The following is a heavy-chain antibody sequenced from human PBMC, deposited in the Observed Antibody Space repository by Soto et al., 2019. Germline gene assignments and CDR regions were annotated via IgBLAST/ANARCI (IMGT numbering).Heavy chain of an antibody. V-gene: IGHV3-11*01. J-gene: IGHJ6*02. D-gene: IGHD3-10*01. CDR2: ISSSGSTI. Sequence: GGSLRLSCAASGFTFSDYYMSWIRQAPGKGLEWVSYISSSGSTIYYADSVKGRFTISRDNAKNSLYLQMNSLRAEDTAVYYCARANSTGMVRGVNGFYYYGVDVWGQGTTVTVSS. CDR1: GFTFSDYY. CDR3: ARANSTGMVRGVNGFYYYGVDV.